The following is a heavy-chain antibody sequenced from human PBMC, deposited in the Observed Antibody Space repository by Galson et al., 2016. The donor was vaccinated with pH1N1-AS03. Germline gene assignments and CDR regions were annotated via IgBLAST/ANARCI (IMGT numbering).Heavy chain of an antibody. CDR3: ARSPISAWHNFDY. Sequence: SLRLSCAAPGFAFSDYTMHWVRQAPGKGLEWVAVTSYNGRNKYYTDSVQGRFSISRDNSKNTLHLQMISLRDEDTAVYFCARSPISAWHNFDYWGQGALVVVST. CDR1: GFAFSDYT. D-gene: IGHD6-19*01. J-gene: IGHJ4*02. CDR2: TSYNGRNK. V-gene: IGHV3-30-3*02.